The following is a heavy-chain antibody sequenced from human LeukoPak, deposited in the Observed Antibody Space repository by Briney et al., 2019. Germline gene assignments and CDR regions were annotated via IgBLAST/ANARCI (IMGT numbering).Heavy chain of an antibody. CDR3: ARFYYGDFNFDY. J-gene: IGHJ4*02. CDR1: GYSLRSGYY. V-gene: IGHV4-38-2*02. D-gene: IGHD4-17*01. Sequence: PSETLSLTCSVSGYSLRSGYYWGWIRQPPGKGLEWIGSIYHSGSTYHNPSLKSRVTISVNTSNNQFSLRLSSVTSADTTVYFCARFYYGDFNFDYWGQGTLVTVSS. CDR2: IYHSGST.